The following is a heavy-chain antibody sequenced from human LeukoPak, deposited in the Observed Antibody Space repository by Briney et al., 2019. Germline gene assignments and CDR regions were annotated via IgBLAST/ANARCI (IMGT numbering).Heavy chain of an antibody. CDR1: GFTFSSYA. J-gene: IGHJ4*02. D-gene: IGHD3-10*01. Sequence: GGSLRLSCAASGFTFSSYAMNWVRQAPGKGLEWVSFISRSSSTIYYADSVKGRFTISRDNAKNSLYLQMNSLRAEDTAVYYCARGLYYYGSGSSFWGQGTLVTVSS. V-gene: IGHV3-48*04. CDR2: ISRSSSTI. CDR3: ARGLYYYGSGSSF.